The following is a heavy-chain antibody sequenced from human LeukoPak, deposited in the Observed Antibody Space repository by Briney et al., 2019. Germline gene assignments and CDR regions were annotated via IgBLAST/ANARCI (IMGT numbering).Heavy chain of an antibody. CDR2: MNPNSGNT. J-gene: IGHJ6*03. V-gene: IGHV1-8*01. CDR3: ARESSSPPKPNRDYYYYYMDV. Sequence: ASVKVSCKASGYTFTSYDINWVRQATGQGLEWMGWMNPNSGNTGYAQKFQGRVTMTTDTSTSTAYMELRSLRSDDTAVYYCARESSSPPKPNRDYYYYYMDVWGKGTTVTVSS. CDR1: GYTFTSYD. D-gene: IGHD1-14*01.